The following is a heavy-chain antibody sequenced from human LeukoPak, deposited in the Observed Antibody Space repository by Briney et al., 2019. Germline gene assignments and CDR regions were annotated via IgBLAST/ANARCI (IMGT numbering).Heavy chain of an antibody. V-gene: IGHV3-21*05. J-gene: IGHJ4*02. CDR2: ISSTSTDI. CDR3: ARRGPYFDY. CDR1: GFIFSNHA. Sequence: GGPLGLSCIASGFIFSNHAMNWAGQTPGKGLEWISYISSTSTDIYYLDSVKGRFTISRDNAKNSLYLQMNSLRAEDTAIYYCARRGPYFDYWGQGILVTVSS. D-gene: IGHD3-10*01.